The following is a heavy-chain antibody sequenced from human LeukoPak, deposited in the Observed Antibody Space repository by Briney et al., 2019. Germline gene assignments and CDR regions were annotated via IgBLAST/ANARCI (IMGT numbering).Heavy chain of an antibody. Sequence: ASVKVSCKASGYTFSSYGINWVRQAPGQGLEWMGWISAYNGNTNYAQNFQGRVTMTTDTSTSTSYMEMRSLRSDDTAVYYCARDLEIFQYDSSSGYWWGTTGPREHFDYWGQGTLVTVSS. D-gene: IGHD3-3*01. CDR2: ISAYNGNT. CDR3: ARDLEIFQYDSSSGYWWGTTGPREHFDY. J-gene: IGHJ4*02. V-gene: IGHV1-18*01. CDR1: GYTFSSYG.